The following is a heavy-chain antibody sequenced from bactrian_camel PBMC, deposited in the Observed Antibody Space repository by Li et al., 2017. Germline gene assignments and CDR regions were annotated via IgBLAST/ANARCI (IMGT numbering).Heavy chain of an antibody. CDR1: GINSLKY. D-gene: IGHD3*01. Sequence: HVQLVESGGGSVQAGGSLRLSCAASGINSLKYMGWFRQAPGKEREAVAAIDRDGSTTYTDSVKGRFTISQDNAKNTVYLQMNSLKPEDTAVYYCAAPRLSAWNEYSGSLCVVDNYWGPGTQVTVS. V-gene: IGHV3S53*01. CDR2: IDRDGST. J-gene: IGHJ4*01. CDR3: AAPRLSAWNEYSGSLCVVDNY.